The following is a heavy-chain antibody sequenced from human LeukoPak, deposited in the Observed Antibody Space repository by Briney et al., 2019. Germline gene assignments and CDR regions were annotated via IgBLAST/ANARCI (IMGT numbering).Heavy chain of an antibody. CDR3: ARSQTSEYDDFDS. CDR2: IKSDGSSS. D-gene: IGHD3-3*01. J-gene: IGHJ4*02. V-gene: IGHV3-74*01. CDR1: GFTFSRYW. Sequence: GGSLRLSCAASGFTFSRYWMYWVRQALGKGLVWVSHIKSDGSSSFYADSVKGRFTISRDNAKNTLYLQMNSLRAEDTAMYYCARSQTSEYDDFDSWGQGTLVTVSS.